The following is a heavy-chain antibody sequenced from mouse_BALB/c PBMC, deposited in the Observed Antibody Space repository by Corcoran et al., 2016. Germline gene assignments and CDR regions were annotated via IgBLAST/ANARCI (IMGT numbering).Heavy chain of an antibody. J-gene: IGHJ1*01. CDR1: GFNIKDTY. CDR3: ARWDWYFDV. Sequence: EVQLQQSGEGLVKPGSSVKLSCTASGFNIKDTYMHWVKQRPEQGLEWIGRIDPANGNTKYDPKFQGKATITADTSSNTAYLQLSSLTSEDTAVYYCARWDWYFDVWGAGTTVTVSS. V-gene: IGHV14-3*02. CDR2: IDPANGNT.